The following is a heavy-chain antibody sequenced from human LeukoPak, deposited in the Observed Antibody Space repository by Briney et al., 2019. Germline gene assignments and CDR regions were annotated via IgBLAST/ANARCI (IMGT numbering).Heavy chain of an antibody. CDR2: ISYDGSSK. D-gene: IGHD6-6*01. CDR3: AKDLRSSGGYYFDY. Sequence: PEGSLRLSCAASGFTFSNYGMHWVRQAPRKGLEWVAVISYDGSSKYYTDSVKGRFTISRDNSKSTLYLQMNSLRAEDSAVYYCAKDLRSSGGYYFDYWGQGTLVTVSS. CDR1: GFTFSNYG. J-gene: IGHJ4*02. V-gene: IGHV3-30*18.